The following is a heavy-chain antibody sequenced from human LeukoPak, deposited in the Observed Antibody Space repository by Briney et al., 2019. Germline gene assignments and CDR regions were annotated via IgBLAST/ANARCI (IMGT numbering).Heavy chain of an antibody. CDR1: GFTMSTTW. Sequence: PGGSLRLSCAASGFTMSTTWMSWVRQAPGKGLECVALINEDGSKKYYGDPVKGRFTISRDNARNSVYLYMNSLRDDDTAVYYCAKEGPRVSHTAGDWFDPWGQGSLVTVS. CDR3: AKEGPRVSHTAGDWFDP. D-gene: IGHD5/OR15-5a*01. J-gene: IGHJ5*02. V-gene: IGHV3-7*04. CDR2: INEDGSKK.